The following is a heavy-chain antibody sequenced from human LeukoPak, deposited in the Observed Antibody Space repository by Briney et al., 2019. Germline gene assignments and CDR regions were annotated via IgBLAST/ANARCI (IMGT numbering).Heavy chain of an antibody. D-gene: IGHD6-13*01. J-gene: IGHJ4*02. Sequence: GRSLRLSCAASGFIFDDYAMHWVRQAPGKGLEWVSAISWNSGTIGYADSVKGRFTISRDNAKNSLYLQMNSLRAEDTALYYRAKDEGYSSSWPDYWGQGTLVTVSS. CDR2: ISWNSGTI. CDR1: GFIFDDYA. CDR3: AKDEGYSSSWPDY. V-gene: IGHV3-9*01.